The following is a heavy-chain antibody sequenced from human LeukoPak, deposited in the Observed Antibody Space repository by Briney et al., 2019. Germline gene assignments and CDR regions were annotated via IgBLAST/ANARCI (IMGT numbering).Heavy chain of an antibody. D-gene: IGHD6-13*01. V-gene: IGHV3-23*01. J-gene: IGHJ4*02. Sequence: GGSLRLSCAASGFTFNSYAMYWVRQAPGKGLEWVSTISGSGGSTYYADSVKGRFTISRDTSKNTLYLQMGSLRAEDTAVYYCAKQQFPDYWGQGTLVTVSS. CDR2: ISGSGGST. CDR1: GFTFNSYA. CDR3: AKQQFPDY.